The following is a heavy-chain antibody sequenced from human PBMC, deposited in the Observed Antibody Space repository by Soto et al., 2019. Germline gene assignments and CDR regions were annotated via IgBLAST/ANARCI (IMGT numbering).Heavy chain of an antibody. CDR1: GFTFSSHG. Sequence: LRLSCAASGFTFSSHGMHWVRQAPGKGLEWVAVIWYDGSDKYYGDSVEGRFTISRDNSKNTLYLQMNSLRAEDTAVYYCARWGNNKKLDYWGQGTQVTVSS. J-gene: IGHJ4*02. CDR3: ARWGNNKKLDY. V-gene: IGHV3-33*01. CDR2: IWYDGSDK. D-gene: IGHD7-27*01.